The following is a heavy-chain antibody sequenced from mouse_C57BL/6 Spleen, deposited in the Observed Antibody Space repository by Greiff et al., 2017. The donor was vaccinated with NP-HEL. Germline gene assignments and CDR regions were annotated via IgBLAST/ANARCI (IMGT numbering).Heavy chain of an antibody. CDR3: ARSSSYRYFDV. J-gene: IGHJ1*03. D-gene: IGHD1-1*01. Sequence: QVQLQQPGAELVKPGASVKLSCKASGYAFTNYLIEWVKQRPGQGLEWIGVINPGSGGTNYNEKFKGKATLTADKSSSTAYMQLSSLTSEDSAVYFCARSSSYRYFDVWGTGTTVTVSS. CDR2: INPGSGGT. V-gene: IGHV1-54*01. CDR1: GYAFTNYL.